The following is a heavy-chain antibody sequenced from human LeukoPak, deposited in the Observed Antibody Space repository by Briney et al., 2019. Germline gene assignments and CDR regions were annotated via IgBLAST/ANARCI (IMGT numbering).Heavy chain of an antibody. CDR3: ARRNIYDNVWGSYYFDY. D-gene: IGHD3-16*01. J-gene: IGHJ4*02. V-gene: IGHV4-39*01. CDR2: IFYSGNT. CDR1: GGSISSSSYY. Sequence: PSETLSLTCTVSGGSISSSSYYWGWIRQPRGKGLEWIGSIFYSGNTYYNPSLKSRVTISVDTSKNQFSLKLSSVTAADTAVYYCARRNIYDNVWGSYYFDYSGQGTLVTVSP.